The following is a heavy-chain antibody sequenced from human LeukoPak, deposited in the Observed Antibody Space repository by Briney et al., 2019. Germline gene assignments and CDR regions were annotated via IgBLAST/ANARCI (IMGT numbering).Heavy chain of an antibody. Sequence: ASVKVSCKASGYTFTSNYIHWVRQAPGQGLEWMGMIYPGDGSTSYAQKFQGRVTVTRDTSTSTVHMELSGLRSEDTAVCYCARDVPYSSGWSYYYYYGMDVWGQGTTVTVSS. CDR3: ARDVPYSSGWSYYYYYGMDV. CDR1: GYTFTSNY. J-gene: IGHJ6*02. D-gene: IGHD6-19*01. V-gene: IGHV1-46*01. CDR2: IYPGDGST.